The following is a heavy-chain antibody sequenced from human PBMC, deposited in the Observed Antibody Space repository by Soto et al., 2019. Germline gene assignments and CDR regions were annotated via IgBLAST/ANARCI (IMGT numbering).Heavy chain of an antibody. D-gene: IGHD1-26*01. V-gene: IGHV4-39*01. CDR2: IYYSGST. Sequence: SETLSLTCTVSGGSISSSSYYWGWIRQPPGKGLEWIGSIYYSGSTYYNPSLKSRVTISVDTSKNQFSLKLSSVTAADTAVYYCARHSGSYYYYYMDVWGKGTTVTV. CDR3: ARHSGSYYYYYMDV. J-gene: IGHJ6*03. CDR1: GGSISSSSYY.